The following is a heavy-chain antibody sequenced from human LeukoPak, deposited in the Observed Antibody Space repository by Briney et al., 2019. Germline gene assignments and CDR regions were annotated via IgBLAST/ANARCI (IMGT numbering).Heavy chain of an antibody. V-gene: IGHV4-59*08. D-gene: IGHD1-26*01. CDR3: ARQVEVGALDY. J-gene: IGHJ4*02. CDR1: GGSISSYY. CDR2: IYYSGST. Sequence: PSETLSLTCTVSGGSISSYYWSWIRQPPGKGLEWIGYIYYSGSTNYNPSLKSRVTISVDTSKNQFSLKLSSVTAADTAVYYCARQVEVGALDYWGQGTLVTVSS.